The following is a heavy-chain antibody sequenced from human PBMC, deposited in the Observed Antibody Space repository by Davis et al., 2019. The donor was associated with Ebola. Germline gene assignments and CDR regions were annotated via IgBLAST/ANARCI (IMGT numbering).Heavy chain of an antibody. CDR3: ARVGCSAGSCYGLDV. CDR1: GFTFSSYA. D-gene: IGHD2-15*01. J-gene: IGHJ6*02. Sequence: GGSLRLSCAVSGFTFSSYAMHWVRQAPGKGLEWVAVISYDGGSKHYADSVKGRFTISRDDSKNTLYLQLNSLRAEDTAVYYCARVGCSAGSCYGLDVWGQGTTVTVSS. CDR2: ISYDGGSK. V-gene: IGHV3-30*04.